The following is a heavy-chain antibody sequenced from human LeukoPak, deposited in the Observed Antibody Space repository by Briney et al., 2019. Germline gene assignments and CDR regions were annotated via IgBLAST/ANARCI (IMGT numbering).Heavy chain of an antibody. CDR1: GFTFSDYS. D-gene: IGHD6-19*01. CDR3: ARPPPRRDGSGWNYFDY. J-gene: IGHJ4*02. CDR2: IGSSGNYI. V-gene: IGHV3-21*01. Sequence: GGSLRLSCAASGFTFSDYSVNWVRQAPGKGLEWVSSIGSSGNYIYYADSLRGRVTISRDNAKNSLYLQMNSLRAEDTAVYYCARPPPRRDGSGWNYFDYWGQGTLVTVSS.